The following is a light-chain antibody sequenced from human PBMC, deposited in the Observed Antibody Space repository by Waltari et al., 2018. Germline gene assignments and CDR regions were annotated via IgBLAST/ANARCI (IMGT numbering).Light chain of an antibody. Sequence: LTESQDLPSVTTTENVIITCRSSQSIGSSLHWYQQKPDQSPKLLIKYASQSISGVPSRFSGSGSGTDFTLTINSLEGEDAATYYCHQTRSLPITFGQGTRLEI. J-gene: IGKJ5*01. CDR2: YAS. CDR1: QSIGSS. CDR3: HQTRSLPIT. V-gene: IGKV6-21*02.